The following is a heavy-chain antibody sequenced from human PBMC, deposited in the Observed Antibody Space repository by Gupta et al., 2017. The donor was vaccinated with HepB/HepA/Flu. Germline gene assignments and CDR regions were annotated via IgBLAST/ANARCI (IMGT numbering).Heavy chain of an antibody. J-gene: IGHJ5*02. CDR1: GFTFDDYA. D-gene: IGHD2-15*01. V-gene: IGHV3-9*01. CDR3: AKDMTGGYCSGGSCYPNWFDP. CDR2: ISWNSGSI. Sequence: EVQLVESGGGLVQPGRSLRLSCAASGFTFDDYAMHWVRQAPGKGLEWVSGISWNSGSIGYADSVKGRFTISRDNAKNSLYLQMNSLRAEDTALYYCAKDMTGGYCSGGSCYPNWFDPWGQGTLVTVSS.